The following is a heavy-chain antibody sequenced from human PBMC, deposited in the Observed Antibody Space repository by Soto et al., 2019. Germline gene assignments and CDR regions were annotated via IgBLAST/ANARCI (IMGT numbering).Heavy chain of an antibody. J-gene: IGHJ6*02. Sequence: GGSLRLSCAASGFTVSSNYMSWVRQAPGKGLEWVSVIYSGGSTYYADSVKGRFTISRDNSKNTLYLQMNSLRAEDTAVYYCARDRYSSSWYSGYYYYYGMDVWGQGTTVTVSS. CDR2: IYSGGST. D-gene: IGHD6-13*01. CDR3: ARDRYSSSWYSGYYYYYGMDV. V-gene: IGHV3-53*01. CDR1: GFTVSSNY.